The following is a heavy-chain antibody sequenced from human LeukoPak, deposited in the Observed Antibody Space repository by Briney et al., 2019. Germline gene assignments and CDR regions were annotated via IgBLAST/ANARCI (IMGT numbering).Heavy chain of an antibody. CDR2: ISAYNGNT. V-gene: IGHV1-18*01. D-gene: IGHD3-10*01. Sequence: GASVKVSCKASGYTFTSYGISWVRQAPGQGLEWMGWISAYNGNTNYAQKLQGRVTMTTDTSTSTAYMELRSLRSDDTAVYYCASGGSPRLWFGELLRGRYYYYMDVWGKGTTVTISS. CDR1: GYTFTSYG. CDR3: ASGGSPRLWFGELLRGRYYYYMDV. J-gene: IGHJ6*03.